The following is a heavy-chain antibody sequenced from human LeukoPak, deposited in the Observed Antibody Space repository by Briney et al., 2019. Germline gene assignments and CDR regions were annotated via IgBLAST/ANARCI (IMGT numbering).Heavy chain of an antibody. CDR2: INSDGSSI. CDR1: GFTFSSHW. Sequence: PGGSLRLSYAASGFTFSSHWMHWVRQAPGKGLVWASRINSDGSSITYADSAKGRFTISRDNAKNTLYLQMNSLRAEDTAVYYCARGSYYYESSSWGQGTLVTVSS. CDR3: ARGSYYYESSS. V-gene: IGHV3-74*01. D-gene: IGHD3-22*01. J-gene: IGHJ4*02.